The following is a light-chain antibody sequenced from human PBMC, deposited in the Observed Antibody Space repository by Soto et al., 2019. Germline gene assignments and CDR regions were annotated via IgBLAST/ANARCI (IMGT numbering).Light chain of an antibody. CDR2: EVS. CDR1: SIDVDTYKY. V-gene: IGLV2-14*01. CDR3: CSYAGSTTRVQ. J-gene: IGLJ7*01. Sequence: QSALTQPASVSGSPGQSITISCTGTSIDVDTYKYVSWYQQHPGKAPKLMIYEVSYRPSGVSDRFSGSKSGNTASLTISGLQAEDEADYYCCSYAGSTTRVQFGGGTQLTVL.